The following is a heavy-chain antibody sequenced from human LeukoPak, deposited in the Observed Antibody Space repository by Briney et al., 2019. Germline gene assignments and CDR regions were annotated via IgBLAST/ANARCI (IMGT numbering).Heavy chain of an antibody. CDR2: VDQSETT. Sequence: PSGTLSLTCAVSGGSISDDNWWSSVRQPPGKGLEWIGEVDQSETTNYNPSLKSRVTISVDKSKNQFSLKMTSVTAADTAVYYCAKGYRGGYLDFDSWGRGTLVTVSS. V-gene: IGHV4-4*02. J-gene: IGHJ4*02. D-gene: IGHD5-24*01. CDR1: GGSISDDNW. CDR3: AKGYRGGYLDFDS.